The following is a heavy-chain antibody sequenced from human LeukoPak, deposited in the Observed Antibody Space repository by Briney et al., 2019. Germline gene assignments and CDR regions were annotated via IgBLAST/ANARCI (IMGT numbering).Heavy chain of an antibody. CDR1: GGSISSGGYY. CDR2: IYHSGST. J-gene: IGHJ4*02. D-gene: IGHD2-2*01. CDR3: ARAPGVVVPAARLEYYFNY. Sequence: SQTLSLTCTVSGGSISSGGYYWSWIRQPPGKGLEWIGYIYHSGSTYYNPSLKSRVTISVDRSKNQFSLKLSSVTAADTAVYYCARAPGVVVPAARLEYYFNYWGQGTLVTVSS. V-gene: IGHV4-30-2*01.